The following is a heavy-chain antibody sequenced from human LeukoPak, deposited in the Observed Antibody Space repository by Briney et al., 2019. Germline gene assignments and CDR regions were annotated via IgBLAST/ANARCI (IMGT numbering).Heavy chain of an antibody. CDR1: GFTFSYYS. V-gene: IGHV3-21*01. J-gene: IGHJ4*02. CDR3: ARGGGDSGYDYDDF. D-gene: IGHD5-12*01. Sequence: PGGSLRLSCAASGFTFSYYSMNWVRQSPGKGLEWVSSISRSSTYIYYADSLKGRFAISRDNSKNSLYLQMNSLRAEDTAVYYCARGGGDSGYDYDDFWGQGTLVTVSS. CDR2: ISRSSTYI.